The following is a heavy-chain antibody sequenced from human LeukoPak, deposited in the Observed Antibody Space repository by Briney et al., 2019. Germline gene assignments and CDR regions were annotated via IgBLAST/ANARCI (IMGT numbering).Heavy chain of an antibody. J-gene: IGHJ5*02. Sequence: GGPLRLSCAASGFLFSRCAMSWVRQAPGKGLEWVSSISGAGDIAHYAESVKGRFTISRDNSGITLYVQMDSLRAEDTAVYYCAKVKSSLTLIGAWGQGTLVPVSS. V-gene: IGHV3-23*01. CDR1: GFLFSRCA. D-gene: IGHD2-8*01. CDR3: AKVKSSLTLIGA. CDR2: ISGAGDIA.